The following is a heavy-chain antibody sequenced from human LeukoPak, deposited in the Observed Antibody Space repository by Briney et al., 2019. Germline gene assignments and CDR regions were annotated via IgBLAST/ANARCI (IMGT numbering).Heavy chain of an antibody. CDR2: IYTGGST. CDR1: GGSLSSYY. J-gene: IGHJ5*02. D-gene: IGHD3/OR15-3a*01. V-gene: IGHV4-4*07. Sequence: PSETLSLTCAVSGGSLSSYYWSWIRPPAGKGLEWIGRIYTGGSTNYNPSLKSRVTMSVDTSKNQFSLKLSSVTDADTAGYYCARGPPGEYDFWSGYLGNNWFDPWGQGTLVTVSS. CDR3: ARGPPGEYDFWSGYLGNNWFDP.